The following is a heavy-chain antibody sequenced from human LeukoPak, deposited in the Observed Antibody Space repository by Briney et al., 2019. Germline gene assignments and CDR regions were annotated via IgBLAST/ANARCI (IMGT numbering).Heavy chain of an antibody. CDR3: ARARVWFGEFKGYFDY. J-gene: IGHJ4*02. V-gene: IGHV1-69*05. CDR2: IIPIFGTA. D-gene: IGHD3-10*01. Sequence: SVKVSCKASGGTFSSYAISWVRQAPGQGLEWMGGIIPIFGTANYAQKFQGRVTITTDESTSTAYMELSSLRSEDTAVYYCARARVWFGEFKGYFDYWGQGTLVTVSS. CDR1: GGTFSSYA.